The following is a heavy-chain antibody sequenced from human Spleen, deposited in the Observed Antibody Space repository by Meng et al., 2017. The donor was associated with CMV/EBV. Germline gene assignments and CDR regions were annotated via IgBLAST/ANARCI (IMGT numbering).Heavy chain of an antibody. V-gene: IGHV1-2*02. J-gene: IGHJ6*02. CDR3: ARELEQQLSGMDV. CDR2: INPKNGGT. Sequence: ASVKVSCKASGYTFTDYYMYWVRQAPGQGLEWMGWINPKNGGTNYAQKFQGRVTMTRDTSVSTAYMELSRLRSDDTAVYYCARELEQQLSGMDVWGQGTTVTVSS. CDR1: GYTFTDYY. D-gene: IGHD6-13*01.